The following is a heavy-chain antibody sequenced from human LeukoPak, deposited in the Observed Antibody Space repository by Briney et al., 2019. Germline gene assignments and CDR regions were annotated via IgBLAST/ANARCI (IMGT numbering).Heavy chain of an antibody. CDR2: IIPILGIA. D-gene: IGHD4/OR15-4a*01. CDR1: GGTFSSYA. V-gene: IGHV1-69*04. CDR3: ARGVDDYHYYYGMDV. J-gene: IGHJ6*02. Sequence: SVKVSCKASGGTFSSYAISWVRQAPGQGLEWMGKIIPILGIANYAQKFEGRVTITADKSTSTAYMELSSLRSEDTAVYYCARGVDDYHYYYGMDVWGQGTTVTVSS.